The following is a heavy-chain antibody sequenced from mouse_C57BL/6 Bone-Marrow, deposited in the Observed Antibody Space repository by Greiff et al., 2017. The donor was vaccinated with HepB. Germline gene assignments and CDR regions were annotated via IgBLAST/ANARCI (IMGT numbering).Heavy chain of an antibody. Sequence: QVQLQQSGPELVKPGASVKISCKASGYAFSSSWMNWVKQRPGKGLEWIGRIYPGDGDTNYNGKFKGKATLTADKSSSTAYMQLSSLTSEDSAVYFCARGALCPFDYWGQGTTLTVSS. J-gene: IGHJ2*01. CDR2: IYPGDGDT. CDR1: GYAFSSSW. D-gene: IGHD1-1*02. CDR3: ARGALCPFDY. V-gene: IGHV1-82*01.